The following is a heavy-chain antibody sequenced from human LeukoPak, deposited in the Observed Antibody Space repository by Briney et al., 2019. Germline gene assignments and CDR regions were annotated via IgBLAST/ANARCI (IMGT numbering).Heavy chain of an antibody. CDR2: INPTGGST. D-gene: IGHD1-26*01. Sequence: ASVKVSCKASGYTFTSYYMHWVRQAPGQGLEWMGLINPTGGSTGYAQKFQGRATMTRDMSTSTDYMELSSLRSEDTAIYYCARDNSVGDNAWWFDPWGQGTLVTVSS. J-gene: IGHJ5*02. CDR3: ARDNSVGDNAWWFDP. CDR1: GYTFTSYY. V-gene: IGHV1-46*01.